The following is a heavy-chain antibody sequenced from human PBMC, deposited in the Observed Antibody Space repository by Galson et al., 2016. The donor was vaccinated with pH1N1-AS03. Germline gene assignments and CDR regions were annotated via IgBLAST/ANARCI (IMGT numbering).Heavy chain of an antibody. CDR3: LRERLQGARVFDL. D-gene: IGHD1-26*01. CDR2: INPSDGGN. J-gene: IGHJ3*01. CDR1: GYTFTSYY. Sequence: SVMVSCKASGYTFTSYYIHWVRQAPGQGLEWMGMINPSDGGNTYAQRFEDRLTMTRDTSTTTVYLEVRRLYSGDSAVYFCLRERLQGARVFDLWGQGTMVIVSS. V-gene: IGHV1-46*01.